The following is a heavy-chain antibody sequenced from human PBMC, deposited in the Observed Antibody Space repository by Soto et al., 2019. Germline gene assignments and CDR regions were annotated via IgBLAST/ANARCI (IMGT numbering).Heavy chain of an antibody. CDR2: ISSDGDNT. CDR1: GFTFSRYA. J-gene: IGHJ6*02. V-gene: IGHV3-64*02. CDR3: VRGHYTEAVYQYGSDV. D-gene: IGHD4-4*01. Sequence: GGSLRLSCVGSGFTFSRYAMHWVRQAPGKGLEYVSVISSDGDNTYYVDSVRGRCTISRDNSKSTLYLQMGSLRVEDMGVYYCVRGHYTEAVYQYGSDVWGQGTKVTVSS.